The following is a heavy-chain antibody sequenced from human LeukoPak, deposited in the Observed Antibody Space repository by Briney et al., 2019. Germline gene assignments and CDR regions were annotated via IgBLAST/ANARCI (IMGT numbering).Heavy chain of an antibody. V-gene: IGHV3-30-3*01. J-gene: IGHJ4*02. CDR2: ISYDGSNN. CDR1: GFTFSNYA. Sequence: GGSLRLSCAASGFTFSNYAMYWVRQAPGKGLEWVALISYDGSNNYYADSVKGRFTISRDNSKNTLYLQMNSLRAEDTAVYYCAKELRQQLVPDYWGQGTLVTVSP. D-gene: IGHD6-13*01. CDR3: AKELRQQLVPDY.